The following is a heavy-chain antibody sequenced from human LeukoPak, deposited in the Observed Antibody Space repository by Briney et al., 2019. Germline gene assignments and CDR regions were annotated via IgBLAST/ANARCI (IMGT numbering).Heavy chain of an antibody. CDR2: IYHSGSA. CDR3: ARVVPPYYDGSGYYFDY. V-gene: IGHV4-31*03. CDR1: GGSIGSGNYY. D-gene: IGHD3-22*01. J-gene: IGHJ4*02. Sequence: SQTLSLTCTVSGGSIGSGNYYWSWIRQHPGQGLEWIGYIYHSGSAYYNPPLKSRLTMSVDPSKNQFSLKLSSVTAADTAVYYCARVVPPYYDGSGYYFDYWGQGARVTVSS.